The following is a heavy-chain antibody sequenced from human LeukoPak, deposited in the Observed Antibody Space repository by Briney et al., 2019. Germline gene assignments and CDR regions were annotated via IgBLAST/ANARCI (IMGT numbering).Heavy chain of an antibody. V-gene: IGHV3-53*01. D-gene: IGHD4-11*01. Sequence: GGSLRLSCAASGFTVSSNYMSWVRQAPGKGLEWVSLIYSGGTTNYADSVKGRFTISRDNSKNTLYLQMNSLRVEDTAVYYCARPYYSNYYYYGMDVWGQGTTVTVSS. CDR3: ARPYYSNYYYYGMDV. CDR2: IYSGGTT. J-gene: IGHJ6*02. CDR1: GFTVSSNY.